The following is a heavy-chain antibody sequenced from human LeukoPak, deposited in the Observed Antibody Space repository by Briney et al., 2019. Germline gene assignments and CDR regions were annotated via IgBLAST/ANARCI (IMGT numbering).Heavy chain of an antibody. V-gene: IGHV3-30-3*01. D-gene: IGHD6-13*01. CDR1: GFTFSSYA. CDR3: ARGRYSSSWYSWFDP. J-gene: IGHJ5*02. Sequence: PGGSLRLSCAASGFTFSSYAMHWVRQAPGKGLEWVAVISYDGSNKYYADSVKGRFTISRDNSKNTLYLQMNSLRAEDTAVYYCARGRYSSSWYSWFDPWGQGTLVTVSS. CDR2: ISYDGSNK.